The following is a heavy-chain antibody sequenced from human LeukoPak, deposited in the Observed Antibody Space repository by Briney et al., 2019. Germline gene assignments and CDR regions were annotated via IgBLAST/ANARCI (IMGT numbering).Heavy chain of an antibody. CDR1: GFTFDDYA. CDR2: ISWNSGSI. J-gene: IGHJ4*02. V-gene: IGHV3-9*01. Sequence: GGSLRLSCAASGFTFDDYAMHWVRQAPGKGLEWVSGISWNSGSIGYADSVKGRFTISRDNAKNSLYLQMNSLRAEDTALYYCAKVLGDYDILTGFDYWGQGTLVTVSS. D-gene: IGHD3-9*01. CDR3: AKVLGDYDILTGFDY.